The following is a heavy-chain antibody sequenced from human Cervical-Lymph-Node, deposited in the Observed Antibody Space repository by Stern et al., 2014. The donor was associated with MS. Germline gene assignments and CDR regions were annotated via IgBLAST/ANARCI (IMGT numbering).Heavy chain of an antibody. D-gene: IGHD3-3*01. Sequence: QVHLVESGPGLVKPSQTLSLTCTVSGGSISSGNYYWSWIRQHPGKGLEWIGSIYHSGSTYYNPPLKGRVTTSIDTSKNQFSLKLSSVTAADTAVYYCARGSREVLLPRFYFDYWGQGTLVTVSS. J-gene: IGHJ4*02. CDR2: IYHSGST. CDR1: GGSISSGNYY. V-gene: IGHV4-31*03. CDR3: ARGSREVLLPRFYFDY.